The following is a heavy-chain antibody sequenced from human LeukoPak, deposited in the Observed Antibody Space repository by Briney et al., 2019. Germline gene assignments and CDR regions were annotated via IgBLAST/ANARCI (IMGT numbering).Heavy chain of an antibody. CDR3: ARGTPGWDGDFDIGMDV. D-gene: IGHD4-17*01. CDR1: GYIFTDYS. V-gene: IGHV1-2*06. J-gene: IGHJ6*04. Sequence: GASVKVSCKASGYIFTDYSMHWVRQAPGQGLEGLGRINPDSGVTKYSQKFQDRVTMARDTSIRTVYMDLSRLRSDDTAVYYCARGTPGWDGDFDIGMDVWGKGTTVTVSS. CDR2: INPDSGVT.